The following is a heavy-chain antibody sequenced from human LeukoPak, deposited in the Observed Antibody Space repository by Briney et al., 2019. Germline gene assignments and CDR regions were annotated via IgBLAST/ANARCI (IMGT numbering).Heavy chain of an antibody. CDR2: INSDGSIT. V-gene: IGHV3-74*01. CDR3: AGGISATGGG. CDR1: GFTFSSYW. Sequence: GGSLRLSCADSGFTFSSYWMHWVRQAPGKGLVWVSRINSDGSITTYADSVKGRFTISRDNATNTLYLQMNSLRAEDTAVYYCAGGISATGGGWGQGTMVTVSS. D-gene: IGHD6-13*01. J-gene: IGHJ3*01.